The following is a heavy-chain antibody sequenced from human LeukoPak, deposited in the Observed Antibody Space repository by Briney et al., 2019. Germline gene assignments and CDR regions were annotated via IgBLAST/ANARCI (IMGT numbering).Heavy chain of an antibody. D-gene: IGHD1-26*01. Sequence: SETLSLTCTVSGGSISSSGYYWGWIRPPPGKGVEWIASIYYSGRPYYNPPLKSRVTISVDTSKNQLSLKLSSLTAAETAVYYCARHEYSGSYYGLSWFDPWGQGTLVTVSS. CDR3: ARHEYSGSYYGLSWFDP. V-gene: IGHV4-39*01. CDR1: GGSISSSGYY. CDR2: IYYSGRP. J-gene: IGHJ5*02.